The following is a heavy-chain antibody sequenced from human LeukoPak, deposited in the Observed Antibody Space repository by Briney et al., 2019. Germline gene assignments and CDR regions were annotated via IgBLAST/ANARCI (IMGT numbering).Heavy chain of an antibody. J-gene: IGHJ5*02. Sequence: ASAKVTFKASGYTFTCYYMHWVRQAPGQGLEWMGWSNPNSGGTNYAQKFQGRVTMTRDTSISTAYMELSRLRSDDTAFYYCARHIPGIATPGTGGGNWFDRWGQGTLVTVSS. CDR3: ARHIPGIATPGTGGGNWFDR. CDR2: SNPNSGGT. V-gene: IGHV1-2*02. D-gene: IGHD6-13*01. CDR1: GYTFTCYY.